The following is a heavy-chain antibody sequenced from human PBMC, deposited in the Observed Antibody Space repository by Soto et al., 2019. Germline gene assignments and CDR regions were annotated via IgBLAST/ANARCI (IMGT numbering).Heavy chain of an antibody. CDR1: GGSITGGFSY. Sequence: QVQLRESGPGLVQPAQTLSLTCTVAGGSITGGFSYWTWVRQHPGKGLEWVGHIYYSGTTYYNPSLKSRVDISVDPSQSHFSLKLSSVTAADTAMYFCASSLPGGNSFYMDIWGEGTTVTVSS. CDR3: ASSLPGGNSFYMDI. V-gene: IGHV4-31*03. D-gene: IGHD6-13*01. J-gene: IGHJ6*03. CDR2: IYYSGTT.